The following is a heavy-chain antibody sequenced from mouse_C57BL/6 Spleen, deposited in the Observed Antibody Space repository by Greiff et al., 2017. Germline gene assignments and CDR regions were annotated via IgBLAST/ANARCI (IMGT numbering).Heavy chain of an antibody. D-gene: IGHD3-2*02. CDR2: IYPGSGNT. V-gene: IGHV1-76*01. CDR1: GYTFTDYY. CDR3: ARPDSSGYGFAY. Sequence: QLQQSGAELVRPGASVKLSCKASGYTFTDYYINWVKQRPGQGLEWIARIYPGSGNTYYNEKFKGKATLTAEKSSSTAYMQLSSLTSEDSAVYFCARPDSSGYGFAYWGQGTLVTVSA. J-gene: IGHJ3*01.